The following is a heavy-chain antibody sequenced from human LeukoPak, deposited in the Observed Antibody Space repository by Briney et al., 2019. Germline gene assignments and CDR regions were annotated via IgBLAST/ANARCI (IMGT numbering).Heavy chain of an antibody. CDR1: GYTFTGYY. J-gene: IGHJ6*03. V-gene: IGHV1-2*02. Sequence: ASVKVSCKASGYTFTGYYMHWVRQAPGQGLEWMGWINPNSGGTNYAQKFQGRVTMTRDTSISTAYMELSRLRSDDTAVYYCARDSRGHYYYYYYMDVWGKGSTVTVSS. CDR2: INPNSGGT. CDR3: ARDSRGHYYYYYYMDV.